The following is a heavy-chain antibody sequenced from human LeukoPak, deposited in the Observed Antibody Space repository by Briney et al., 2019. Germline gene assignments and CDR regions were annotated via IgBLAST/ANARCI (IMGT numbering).Heavy chain of an antibody. CDR3: AREGLGELTLDY. V-gene: IGHV1-2*02. Sequence: RASVKVSCKASGYTFTGYYMHWVRQAPGQGLEWMGWINPNSGGTNYAQKLQGRVTMTTDTSTNTAYMELRSLRSDDTAVYYCAREGLGELTLDYWGQGTLVSVSS. CDR1: GYTFTGYY. J-gene: IGHJ4*02. CDR2: INPNSGGT. D-gene: IGHD3-16*01.